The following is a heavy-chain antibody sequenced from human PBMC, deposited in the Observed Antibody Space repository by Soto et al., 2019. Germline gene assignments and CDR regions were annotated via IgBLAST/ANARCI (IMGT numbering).Heavy chain of an antibody. Sequence: ASVKVSCKASGYTFTSYGISWVRQAPGQGLEWMGWISAYNGNTNYAQKLQGRVTMTTDTSTSTAYMELRSLRSDDTAVYYCARDSFPSSGWPQAYWYFDLWGRGTLVTVSS. CDR2: ISAYNGNT. CDR1: GYTFTSYG. J-gene: IGHJ2*01. V-gene: IGHV1-18*01. CDR3: ARDSFPSSGWPQAYWYFDL. D-gene: IGHD6-19*01.